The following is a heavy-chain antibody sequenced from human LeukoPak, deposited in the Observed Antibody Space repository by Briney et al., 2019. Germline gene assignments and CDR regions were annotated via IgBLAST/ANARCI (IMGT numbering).Heavy chain of an antibody. CDR1: GYTFTSYG. Sequence: GASVKVSCKASGYTFTSYGISWVRQAPGHRLEWVGCINAGNGNTKYSQKFQGRVTITRDTSASTAYMELSSLRSEDTAVYYCARDVLGEMATIIKPFDYWGQGTLVTVSS. D-gene: IGHD5-24*01. J-gene: IGHJ4*02. CDR2: INAGNGNT. CDR3: ARDVLGEMATIIKPFDY. V-gene: IGHV1-3*01.